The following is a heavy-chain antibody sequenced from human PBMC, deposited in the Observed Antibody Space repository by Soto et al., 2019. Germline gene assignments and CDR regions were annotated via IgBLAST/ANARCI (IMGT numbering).Heavy chain of an antibody. CDR2: ISAYNGNT. J-gene: IGHJ4*02. CDR1: GYTFTSYG. Sequence: ASVKVSCKASGYTFTSYGISWVRQAPGQGLEWMGWISAYNGNTNYAQKLQGRVTMTTDTSTSTAYMELRSLRSDDTAVYYCARARDYSSDWPYFDYWGQGTLVTVSS. CDR3: ARARDYSSDWPYFDY. V-gene: IGHV1-18*01. D-gene: IGHD6-19*01.